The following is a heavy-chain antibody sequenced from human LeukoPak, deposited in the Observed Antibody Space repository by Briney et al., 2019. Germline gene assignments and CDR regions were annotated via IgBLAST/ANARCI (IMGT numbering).Heavy chain of an antibody. CDR2: ISDSGGST. Sequence: GGSLRLSCAVSGLTLSNYGMSWVRQAPGKGLEWVAGISDSGGSTNYADSVKGRFTISRDNPKNTLYLQMNSLRAEDTAVYFCAKRGVVIRVILVGYHKEAYYFDSWGQGALVTVSS. V-gene: IGHV3-23*01. CDR3: AKRGVVIRVILVGYHKEAYYFDS. CDR1: GLTLSNYG. J-gene: IGHJ4*02. D-gene: IGHD3-22*01.